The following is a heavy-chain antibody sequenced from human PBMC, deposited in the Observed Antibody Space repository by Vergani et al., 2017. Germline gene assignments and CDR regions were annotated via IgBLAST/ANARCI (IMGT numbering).Heavy chain of an antibody. CDR2: INPSGGHT. CDR3: AKANPRNSGYDYLYYYHAMDV. V-gene: IGHV1-46*01. J-gene: IGHJ6*02. Sequence: QVQVVQSGAEVKKSGASVKVSCKTSGYTFSNYYMHWVRQAPGQGLEWMGIINPSGGHTNYAQKFQGRVTMTRDTSTSTVYMELSSLSAGDTAVYYCAKANPRNSGYDYLYYYHAMDVWGQGTTVTVSS. D-gene: IGHD5-12*01. CDR1: GYTFSNYY.